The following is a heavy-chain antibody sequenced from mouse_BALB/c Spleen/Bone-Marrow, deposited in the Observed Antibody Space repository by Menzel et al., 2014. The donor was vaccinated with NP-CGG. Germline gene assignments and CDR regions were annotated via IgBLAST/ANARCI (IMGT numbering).Heavy chain of an antibody. CDR1: GYTFTSYW. D-gene: IGHD2-10*02. CDR2: IYPSDSYT. CDR3: TRQYGNYYAMDY. Sequence: VQLQQSGAELVRPGASVKMSCKASGYTFTSYWINWVKQRPGQGLEWIGNIYPSDSYTNYNQNFKDKATLTVDKSSSTAYMQLSSPTSEDSAVYYCTRQYGNYYAMDYWGQGTSVTVSS. V-gene: IGHV1S126*01. J-gene: IGHJ4*01.